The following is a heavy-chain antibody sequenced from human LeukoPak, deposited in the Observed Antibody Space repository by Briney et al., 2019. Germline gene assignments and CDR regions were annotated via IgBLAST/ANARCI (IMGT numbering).Heavy chain of an antibody. V-gene: IGHV3-30-3*01. D-gene: IGHD6-13*01. CDR1: GFTFSSFA. J-gene: IGHJ4*02. CDR3: ARDQMISAAGLDY. CDR2: ISYDGSNK. Sequence: GGSLRLSCTASGFTFSSFAMHWVRQAPGKGLEWVAVISYDGSNKYFADSVKGRFTISRDNSRNTLYLQMNSLRAEDTAVYYCARDQMISAAGLDYWGQGTLVTASS.